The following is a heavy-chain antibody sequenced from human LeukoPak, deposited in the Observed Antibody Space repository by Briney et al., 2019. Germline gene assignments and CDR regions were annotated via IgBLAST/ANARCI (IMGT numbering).Heavy chain of an antibody. CDR3: ARGARLLWSFGI. J-gene: IGHJ3*02. CDR1: GGSFSGYY. CDR2: INHSGST. D-gene: IGHD3-10*01. Sequence: SETLSLTCAVYGGSFSGYYWSWIRQPPGKGLEWIGEINHSGSTNYNPSLKSRVTISVDTSKNQFSLKLSSVTAADTAVYYCARGARLLWSFGIWGQGTMVTVSS. V-gene: IGHV4-34*01.